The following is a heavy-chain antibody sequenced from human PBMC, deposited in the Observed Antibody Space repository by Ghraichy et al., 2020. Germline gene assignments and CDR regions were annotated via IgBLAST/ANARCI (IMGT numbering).Heavy chain of an antibody. CDR3: ARLPIQQFGEFDPDV. V-gene: IGHV3-30-3*01. J-gene: IGHJ4*02. CDR1: GFTFGGYP. Sequence: GGSLRLSCEGSGFTFGGYPMHWVRLAPGKRLEWVAVISYDGSNRYYADSVKGRFSISRDNTKKTLILQMNDLGVEDTAIYYCARLPIQQFGEFDPDVWGQGTLVTVSS. CDR2: ISYDGSNR. D-gene: IGHD3-10*01.